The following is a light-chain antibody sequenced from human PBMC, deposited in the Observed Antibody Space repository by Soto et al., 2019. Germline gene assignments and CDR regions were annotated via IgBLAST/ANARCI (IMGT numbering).Light chain of an antibody. CDR1: QSISKW. CDR2: KAS. CDR3: QQYNSNSVWT. V-gene: IGKV1-5*03. Sequence: IQMTQSPSTLSASVGDRVTITCRASQSISKWLAWYQQKPGKVPNLLISKASTLQSGVPSRFSGSGSGTEFTLTISSLQPDDFATYYCQQYNSNSVWTFGQGTKVEIK. J-gene: IGKJ1*01.